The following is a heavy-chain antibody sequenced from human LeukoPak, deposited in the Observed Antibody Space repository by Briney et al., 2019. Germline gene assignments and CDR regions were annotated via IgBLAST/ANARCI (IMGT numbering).Heavy chain of an antibody. Sequence: SETLSLTCAVYGGSFSGYYWSWIRQPPGKGLEWIGEINHSGSTNYNPSLKSRVTISVDTSKNQFSLKLSSVTAADTAVYYCARGLSYDLVDHWGQGTLVTVFS. J-gene: IGHJ4*02. CDR1: GGSFSGYY. V-gene: IGHV4-34*01. CDR3: ARGLSYDLVDH. CDR2: INHSGST. D-gene: IGHD3/OR15-3a*01.